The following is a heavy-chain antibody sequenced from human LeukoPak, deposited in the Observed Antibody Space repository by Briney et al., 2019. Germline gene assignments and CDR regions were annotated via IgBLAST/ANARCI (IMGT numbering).Heavy chain of an antibody. D-gene: IGHD5-18*01. J-gene: IGHJ3*02. CDR3: ARVRDTAMVNGAFDI. CDR1: GYSFTSYW. CDR2: IYPGDSDT. V-gene: IGHV5-51*01. Sequence: GESLKISCKGSGYSFTSYWIGWVRQMPGKGLEWMGIIYPGDSDTRYSPSFQGQVTISADKSISTAYLQWSSLKASDTAMYYCARVRDTAMVNGAFDIWGQGTMVTVSS.